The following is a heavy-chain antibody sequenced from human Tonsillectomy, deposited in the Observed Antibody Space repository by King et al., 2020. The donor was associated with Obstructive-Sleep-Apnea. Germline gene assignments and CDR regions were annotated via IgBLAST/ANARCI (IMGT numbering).Heavy chain of an antibody. CDR3: ARDSNFDSWYYFDY. Sequence: QLQESGPGLVKPSETLSLTCTVSGGSISSSYYWGWIRQPPGKGLEWIGSIYYSGSTYYQPALTSRVTISVDTSKNQFSLKLSSVTAADTAVYYCARDSNFDSWYYFDYWGQGTLVTVSS. CDR1: GGSISSSYY. V-gene: IGHV4-39*07. CDR2: IYYSGST. J-gene: IGHJ4*02. D-gene: IGHD6-13*01.